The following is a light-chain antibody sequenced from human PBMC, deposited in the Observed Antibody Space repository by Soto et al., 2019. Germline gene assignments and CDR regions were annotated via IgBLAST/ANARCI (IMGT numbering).Light chain of an antibody. CDR1: QNVYNN. Sequence: EIVMTKSPATLSVSPGEGATLSCKASQNVYNNLAWYQQRPGQPPRLLIYDASTRATGISARFSGSGYGTEFTLTISSLQSEDFAVYFCQQCRNWPLTFGGETKVEIK. V-gene: IGKV3-15*01. J-gene: IGKJ4*02. CDR2: DAS. CDR3: QQCRNWPLT.